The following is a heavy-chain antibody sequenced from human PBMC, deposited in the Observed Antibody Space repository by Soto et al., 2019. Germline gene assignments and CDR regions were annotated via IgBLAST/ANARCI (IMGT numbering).Heavy chain of an antibody. Sequence: ASVKVSCKVSGYILTELSMHWVRQAPGKGLEWMGRFDPEDGETIYAQKFQGRVTMTEDTSTDTAYMELSSLRSEDTAVYYCARAEYRPSGMDVWGQGTTVTVSS. CDR1: GYILTELS. CDR3: ARAEYRPSGMDV. D-gene: IGHD6-6*01. CDR2: FDPEDGET. V-gene: IGHV1-24*01. J-gene: IGHJ6*02.